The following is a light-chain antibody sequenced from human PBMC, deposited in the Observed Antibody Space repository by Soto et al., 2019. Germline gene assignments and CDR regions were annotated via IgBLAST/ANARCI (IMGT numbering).Light chain of an antibody. J-gene: IGKJ2*01. CDR3: QQYNNWPQNT. Sequence: EIVMTQSPATLSMSPGGRATLSCRASQSVYSNLAWNQQKPGQAPRLLIFGASTRATGIPARFSGSGYGTEFTLTITSLQSEDFAVYYCQQYNNWPQNTFGQGTKLEIK. V-gene: IGKV3-15*01. CDR2: GAS. CDR1: QSVYSN.